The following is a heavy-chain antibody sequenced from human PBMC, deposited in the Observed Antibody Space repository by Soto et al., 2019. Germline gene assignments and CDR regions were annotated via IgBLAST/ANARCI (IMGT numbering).Heavy chain of an antibody. V-gene: IGHV6-1*01. Sequence: SQTLSLTCAISGDSVSSNSASWNWIRQSPSRGLEWLGRTYFRSKWYNDYAVSVKSRITINPDTTKNQFSLQLDSVTPEDTAVYFCVRDQEYSYGMDVWGQGTTVTV. CDR2: TYFRSKWYN. CDR3: VRDQEYSYGMDV. CDR1: GDSVSSNSAS. J-gene: IGHJ6*02.